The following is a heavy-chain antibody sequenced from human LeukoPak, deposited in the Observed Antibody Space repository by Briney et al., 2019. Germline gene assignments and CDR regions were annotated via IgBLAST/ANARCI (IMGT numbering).Heavy chain of an antibody. Sequence: GGSLRLSCAASGFTFSSYWMSWVRQAPGKGLEWVANIKQDESEKYYVDSVKGRFTISRDNAKNSLYLQMNSLRAEDTAVYYCARVEDYDILTGFDYWGQGTLVTVSS. V-gene: IGHV3-7*01. D-gene: IGHD3-9*01. CDR2: IKQDESEK. CDR1: GFTFSSYW. J-gene: IGHJ4*02. CDR3: ARVEDYDILTGFDY.